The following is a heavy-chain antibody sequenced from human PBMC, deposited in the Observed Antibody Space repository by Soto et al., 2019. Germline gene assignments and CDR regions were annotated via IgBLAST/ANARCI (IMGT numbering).Heavy chain of an antibody. J-gene: IGHJ6*02. CDR3: ARDESSSGGEYYYYGMDV. V-gene: IGHV3-33*01. CDR1: GFTFSSYG. D-gene: IGHD3-16*01. Sequence: QVQLVESGGGVVQPGRSLRLSCAASGFTFSSYGMHWVRQAPGKGLEWVAVIWYDGSNKYYADSVKGRFTISRDNSKNTXXLQMNSLRAEDTAVYYCARDESSSGGEYYYYGMDVWGQGTTVTVSS. CDR2: IWYDGSNK.